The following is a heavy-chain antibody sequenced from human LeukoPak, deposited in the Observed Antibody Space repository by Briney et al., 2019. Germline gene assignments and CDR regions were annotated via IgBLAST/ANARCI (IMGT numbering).Heavy chain of an antibody. Sequence: GASVKVSCKASGGTFSSYAISWVRQAPGQGLEWMGGIIPIFGTANYAQKFQGRVTITADESTSTAYMELSSLRSEDTAVYYCARDNSTYYGMDVWGQGTTVTVSS. D-gene: IGHD2/OR15-2a*01. CDR3: ARDNSTYYGMDV. J-gene: IGHJ6*02. CDR1: GGTFSSYA. V-gene: IGHV1-69*13. CDR2: IIPIFGTA.